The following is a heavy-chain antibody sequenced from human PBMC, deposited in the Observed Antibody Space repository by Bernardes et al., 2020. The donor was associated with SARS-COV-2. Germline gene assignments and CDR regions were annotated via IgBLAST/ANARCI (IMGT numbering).Heavy chain of an antibody. CDR2: IYSGGST. CDR1: GFTVSSNY. D-gene: IGHD2-15*01. J-gene: IGHJ3*02. CDR3: ARGWYYPVAFDI. Sequence: GGSLRLSCAASGFTVSSNYMSWVRQAPGKGLEWVSVIYSGGSTYYPDSVKGRFTISRDNSKNTLYLQMNSLRAEDTAVYYCARGWYYPVAFDIWGQGTMVTVSS. V-gene: IGHV3-53*01.